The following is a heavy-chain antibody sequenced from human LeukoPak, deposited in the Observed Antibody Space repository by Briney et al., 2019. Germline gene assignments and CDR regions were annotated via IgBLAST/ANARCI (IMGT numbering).Heavy chain of an antibody. CDR3: AKDIGATVTTPGYFDY. Sequence: PGRSLRLSCAASGFTFDDYAMHWVRQAPGKGLEWVSGISWNSGSIGYADSVKGRFTISRDNAKNSLYLQMNSLRAEDTALYYCAKDIGATVTTPGYFDYWGQGTLVTVSS. D-gene: IGHD4-11*01. CDR2: ISWNSGSI. J-gene: IGHJ4*02. V-gene: IGHV3-9*01. CDR1: GFTFDDYA.